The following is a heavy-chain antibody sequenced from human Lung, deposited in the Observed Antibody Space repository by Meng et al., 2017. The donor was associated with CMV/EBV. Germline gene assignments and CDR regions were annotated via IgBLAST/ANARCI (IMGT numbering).Heavy chain of an antibody. CDR2: IYNSGST. D-gene: IGHD3-3*01. J-gene: IGHJ4*02. Sequence: LXXTVSGGSVSTSSSYWSWIRQPPGKGLEWIGFIYNSGSTNDNPSLKSRVTISVDTSKNQFSLKLTSVTVADTAVYYCARGFYDFWSGFGAVDYWXQGXLVTVSS. CDR1: GGSVSTSSSY. CDR3: ARGFYDFWSGFGAVDY. V-gene: IGHV4-61*01.